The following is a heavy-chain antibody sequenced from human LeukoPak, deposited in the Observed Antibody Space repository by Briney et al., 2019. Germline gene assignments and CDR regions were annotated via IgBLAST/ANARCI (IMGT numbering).Heavy chain of an antibody. CDR2: IDTAGDT. CDR1: GFTFSNYD. CDR3: ARAWRGCIGGRCPYYFDY. D-gene: IGHD2-15*01. Sequence: QPGGSLRLSCAASGFTFSNYDMHWVRQPTGKGLEWVSAIDTAGDTYYPDSVRSRFTFSSENAKNSLSLQMTSLSADDTAVYYCARAWRGCIGGRCPYYFDYWGQGTLVTVSS. V-gene: IGHV3-13*01. J-gene: IGHJ4*02.